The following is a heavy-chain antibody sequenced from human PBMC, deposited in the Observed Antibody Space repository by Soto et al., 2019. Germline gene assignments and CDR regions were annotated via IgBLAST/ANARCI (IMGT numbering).Heavy chain of an antibody. V-gene: IGHV4-39*01. CDR2: IYYSGST. J-gene: IGHJ4*02. CDR1: GGSISSSSYY. CDR3: ARTGYWDSSGYYDGVDY. Sequence: KTSETLSLTCTVSGGSISSSSYYWGWIRPPPGKGLEWIGSIYYSGSTYYNPSLKSRVTISVDTSKNQFSLKLSSVTAADTAVYYCARTGYWDSSGYYDGVDYWGQGTLVTVSS. D-gene: IGHD3-22*01.